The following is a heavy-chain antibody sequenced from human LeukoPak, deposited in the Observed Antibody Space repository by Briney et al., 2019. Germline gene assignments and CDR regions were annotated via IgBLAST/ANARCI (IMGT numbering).Heavy chain of an antibody. J-gene: IGHJ4*02. Sequence: PSETLSLTCTVSGGSISCYYWNWIRQPPGKGLEWIGFIHYSGLTVYSPSLQSRVTMSVDTSRNQFSLELRSVSAADTALYYCARDPPEDEWNSFDYWGQGTLVTVSS. D-gene: IGHD3-3*01. CDR2: IHYSGLT. CDR1: GGSISCYY. CDR3: ARDPPEDEWNSFDY. V-gene: IGHV4-59*01.